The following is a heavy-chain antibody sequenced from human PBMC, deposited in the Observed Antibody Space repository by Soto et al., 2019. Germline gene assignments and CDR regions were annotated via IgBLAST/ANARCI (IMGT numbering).Heavy chain of an antibody. J-gene: IGHJ4*02. V-gene: IGHV1-69*13. D-gene: IGHD3-22*01. CDR1: GGTFSSYA. Sequence: GASVKVSCKASGGTFSSYAISWVRQAPGQGLEWMGGIIPIFGTANYAQKFQGRVTITADESTSTAYMELSSLRSEDTAVYYCARGRLSLYYDSSGYYRLDYWGQGTLVTVSS. CDR2: IIPIFGTA. CDR3: ARGRLSLYYDSSGYYRLDY.